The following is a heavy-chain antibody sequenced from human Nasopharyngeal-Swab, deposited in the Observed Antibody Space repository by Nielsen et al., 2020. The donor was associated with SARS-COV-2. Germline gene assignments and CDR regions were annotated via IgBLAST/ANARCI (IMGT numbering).Heavy chain of an antibody. D-gene: IGHD3-10*01. CDR2: IYYSGST. J-gene: IGHJ5*02. Sequence: PGKGLEWIGYIYYSGSTNYNPSLKSRVTISVDTSKNQFSLKLSSVTAADTAVYYCARVVKSLDHITMVQGVRTLDPWGQGTLVTVSS. CDR3: ARVVKSLDHITMVQGVRTLDP. V-gene: IGHV4-59*12.